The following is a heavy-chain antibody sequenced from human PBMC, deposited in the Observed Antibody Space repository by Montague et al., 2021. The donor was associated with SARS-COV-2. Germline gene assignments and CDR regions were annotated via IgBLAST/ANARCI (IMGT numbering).Heavy chain of an antibody. D-gene: IGHD3-10*01. V-gene: IGHV4-39*07. J-gene: IGHJ4*02. CDR2: IHYSGNT. CDR3: AADTMGFYFET. CDR1: GGSTGSSTFY. Sequence: SETLSLTCSVSGGSTGSSTFYWGWIRQAPGKGLEWIGNIHYSGNTYYXPSLTSRLTMSVDTSMNRFSLRLKSVTAADTAVYYCAADTMGFYFETWGQGTLVSVSS.